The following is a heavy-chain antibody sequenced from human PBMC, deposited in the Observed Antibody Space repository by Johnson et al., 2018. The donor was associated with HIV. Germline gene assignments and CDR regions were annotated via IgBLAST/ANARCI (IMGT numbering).Heavy chain of an antibody. CDR3: GRPGNFDI. CDR1: GLTFSGSC. Sequence: VQLVESGGGLVQPGGSLRLSCAASGLTFSGSCVHWVRQAPGKGLVWVSRFNGDGSSTSYADSVKGRFTISRDNAKNTEYLQMNSLRVEDTAVNYCGRPGNFDIWGLGTMVTVSS. CDR2: FNGDGSST. V-gene: IGHV3-74*02. J-gene: IGHJ3*02. D-gene: IGHD4-23*01.